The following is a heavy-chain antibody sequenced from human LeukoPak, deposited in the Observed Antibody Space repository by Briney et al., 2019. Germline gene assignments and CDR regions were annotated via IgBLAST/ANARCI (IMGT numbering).Heavy chain of an antibody. V-gene: IGHV7-4-1*02. D-gene: IGHD6-6*01. Sequence: ASVKVSCKASGYTLTTYAMNWVRQAPGQGLEWMGWINTNTGNPTYAQGFTGRFVFSLDTSVSTAYLQISSLKAEDTAVYYCARDLGSYLIAARSPPSDYWGQGTLVTVSS. CDR2: INTNTGNP. CDR1: GYTLTTYA. J-gene: IGHJ4*02. CDR3: ARDLGSYLIAARSPPSDY.